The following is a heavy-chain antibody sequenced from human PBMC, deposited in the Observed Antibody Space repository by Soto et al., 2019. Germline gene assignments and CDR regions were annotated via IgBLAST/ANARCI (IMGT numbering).Heavy chain of an antibody. CDR2: IYYSGST. J-gene: IGHJ5*02. V-gene: IGHV4-59*01. CDR1: GGSISSYY. CDR3: ARERAIFGVVSMAPAWFDP. Sequence: QVQLQESGPGLVKPSETLSLTCIVSGGSISSYYWSWIRQPPGKGLEWIGYIYYSGSTNYNPSLKSRVTISVDKSKNQFSLKLSSVTAADTAMYYCARERAIFGVVSMAPAWFDPWGQGTLVTVSS. D-gene: IGHD3-3*01.